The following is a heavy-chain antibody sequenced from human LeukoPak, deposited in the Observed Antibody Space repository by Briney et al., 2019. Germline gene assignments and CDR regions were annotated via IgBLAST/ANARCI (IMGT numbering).Heavy chain of an antibody. CDR2: ISSSADNT. V-gene: IGHV3-23*01. J-gene: IGHJ4*02. D-gene: IGHD3-10*01. CDR1: GFTFSNYA. Sequence: PGGSLRLSCAASGFTFSNYAMSWVRQAPGKGLEWVSSISSSADNTYHADSGKGRFTVSRDNSKSTLYLQMNSLRPEDTAMYYCAKDWVYYGSGRSGYFDYWGQGTLVTVSS. CDR3: AKDWVYYGSGRSGYFDY.